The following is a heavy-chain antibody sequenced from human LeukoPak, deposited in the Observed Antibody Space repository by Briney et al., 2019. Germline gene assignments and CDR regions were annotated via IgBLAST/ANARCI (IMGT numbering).Heavy chain of an antibody. J-gene: IGHJ4*02. Sequence: SETLSLTCTVSGGSISSYYWSWIRQPPGKGLEWIGYNYYSGSTNYNPSLKSRVTISVDTSKNQFSLKLSSVTAADTAVYYCARVGGYSSGWRRPFEYWGQGTLVTVSS. CDR1: GGSISSYY. CDR2: NYYSGST. D-gene: IGHD6-19*01. V-gene: IGHV4-59*01. CDR3: ARVGGYSSGWRRPFEY.